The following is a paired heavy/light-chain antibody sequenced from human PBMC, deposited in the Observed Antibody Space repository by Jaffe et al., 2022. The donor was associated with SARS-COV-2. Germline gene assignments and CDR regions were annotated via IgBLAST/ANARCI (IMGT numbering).Heavy chain of an antibody. CDR1: GGSFSAYY. CDR3: ARSPRDDYVRESY. J-gene: IGHJ4*02. D-gene: IGHD4-17*01. V-gene: IGHV4-34*01. Sequence: QVQLQQWGAGLVKPSETLSLTCAVYGGSFSAYYWSWVRQPPGKGLEWIGEINHSGGTNYNPSLRSRLTISVDTSKNQFSLKLTSVTAADTAVYYCARSPRDDYVRESYWGQGTLVTVSS. CDR2: INHSGGT.
Light chain of an antibody. Sequence: EIVLTQSPATLSLSPGERATLSCRASQSVNNYLAWFQQKPGQAPRLLIYDASNRATGIPARFSGSGSGTDFTLTISSLEPEDFAVYYCQQRSHWPPTFGQGTKVEIK. V-gene: IGKV3-11*01. J-gene: IGKJ1*01. CDR2: DAS. CDR1: QSVNNY. CDR3: QQRSHWPPT.